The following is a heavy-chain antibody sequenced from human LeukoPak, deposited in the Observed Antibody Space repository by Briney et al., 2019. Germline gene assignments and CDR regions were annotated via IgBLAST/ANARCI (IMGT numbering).Heavy chain of an antibody. CDR2: FFSSGYT. Sequence: GGSLRLSCAASGFSVSVNYMSWVRQAPGKGLEWVSVFFSSGYTKYADSVKGRFTISRDNSENTLNLQMNSLRAEDTAVYYCAAKGNGYSGSYVFAHWGQGILVTVSS. D-gene: IGHD1-26*01. J-gene: IGHJ4*02. V-gene: IGHV3-66*01. CDR3: AAKGNGYSGSYVFAH. CDR1: GFSVSVNY.